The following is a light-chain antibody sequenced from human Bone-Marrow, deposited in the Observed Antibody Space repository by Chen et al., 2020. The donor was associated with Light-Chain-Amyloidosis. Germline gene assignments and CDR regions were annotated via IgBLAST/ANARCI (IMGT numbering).Light chain of an antibody. Sequence: SYELTQPPSVSVPPGQTARITCSGDDLPTKYAYWYQQKRGQAPVLVIHRDTERPSGISERFSGSSSGTTATLTISGVQAEDEADYHCQSADSSGTYEVIFGGGTKLTVL. CDR1: DLPTKY. CDR3: QSADSSGTYEVI. CDR2: RDT. V-gene: IGLV3-25*03. J-gene: IGLJ2*01.